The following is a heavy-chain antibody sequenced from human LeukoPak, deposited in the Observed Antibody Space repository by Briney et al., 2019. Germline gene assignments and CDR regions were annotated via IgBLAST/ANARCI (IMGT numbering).Heavy chain of an antibody. D-gene: IGHD3-3*01. CDR3: ARGFGYYDFWSGYYNWFDP. J-gene: IGHJ5*02. Sequence: SQTLSLTCTVSGGSISSGDYYWSWIRQPPGKGLEWIGYIYYSGSTYYNPSLKSRVTISVDTSKSQFSLKLSSVTAADTAVYYCARGFGYYDFWSGYYNWFDPWGQGTLVTVSS. CDR2: IYYSGST. CDR1: GGSISSGDYY. V-gene: IGHV4-30-4*01.